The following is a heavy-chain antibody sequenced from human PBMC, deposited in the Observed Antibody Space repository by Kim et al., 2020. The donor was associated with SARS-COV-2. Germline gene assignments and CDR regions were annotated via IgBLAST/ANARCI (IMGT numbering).Heavy chain of an antibody. V-gene: IGHV4-59*01. CDR2: IYYSGST. Sequence: SETLSLTCTVSGGSISSYYWSWIRQPPGKGLEWIGYIYYSGSTNYNPSLKSRVTISVDTSKNQFSLKLSSVTAADTAVYYCARGAGPRDGYPYYFDYWGQGTLVTVSS. D-gene: IGHD5-12*01. J-gene: IGHJ4*02. CDR3: ARGAGPRDGYPYYFDY. CDR1: GGSISSYY.